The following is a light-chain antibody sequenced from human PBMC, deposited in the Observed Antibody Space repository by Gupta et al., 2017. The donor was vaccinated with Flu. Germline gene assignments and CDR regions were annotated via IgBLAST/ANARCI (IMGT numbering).Light chain of an antibody. Sequence: DIKMTQFPPTLSASVGDRVTITCRASQSISSWLAWYQQKPGKAPKLLIYEASSSQSGVPSRFSGSGSGTEFTLTISSLQPDDFATYYCQQYNSWLTFGGGTRVEIK. CDR3: QQYNSWLT. V-gene: IGKV1-5*03. CDR1: QSISSW. CDR2: EAS. J-gene: IGKJ4*01.